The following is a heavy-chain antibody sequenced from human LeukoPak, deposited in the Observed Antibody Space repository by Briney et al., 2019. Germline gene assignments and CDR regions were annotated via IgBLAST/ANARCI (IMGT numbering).Heavy chain of an antibody. CDR3: ARGRPHGNDY. CDR2: IRVGDVT. J-gene: IGHJ4*02. Sequence: GGSLRLSCAASGFAVSNKFMYWVRQAPGKGLEWVSVIRVGDVTHYADSVKGRFTTSRDSSKNTLYLQMNSLRVEDTAVYYCARGRPHGNDYWGQGTLVTVSS. D-gene: IGHD4-23*01. V-gene: IGHV3-53*01. CDR1: GFAVSNKF.